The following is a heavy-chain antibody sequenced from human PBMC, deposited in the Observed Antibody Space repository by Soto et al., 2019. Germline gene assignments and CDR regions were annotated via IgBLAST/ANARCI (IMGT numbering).Heavy chain of an antibody. J-gene: IGHJ4*02. CDR2: INPSGGST. D-gene: IGHD2-15*01. Sequence: QVQLVQSGAEVKEPGASVKVSCKASGYTFTSYYLHWVRQAPGQGLEWMGIINPSGGSTTYAQKFKGRVTMTRDTATSTVYMALSSLRSEDTAVDYCARVGCSGGGCYAVDDWGQGTLVTVSS. V-gene: IGHV1-46*01. CDR3: ARVGCSGGGCYAVDD. CDR1: GYTFTSYY.